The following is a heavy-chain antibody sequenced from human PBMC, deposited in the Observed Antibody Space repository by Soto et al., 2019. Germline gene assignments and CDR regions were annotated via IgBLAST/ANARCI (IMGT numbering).Heavy chain of an antibody. J-gene: IGHJ5*02. V-gene: IGHV4-4*02. D-gene: IGHD4-17*01. CDR1: GGSISSSNW. CDR3: ARQTVATTADNCLDP. Sequence: PSETLSLTCAVSGGSISSSNWWSWVRQPPGKGLEWIGEIYHSGSTNYNPSLKSRVTISVDKSKNQFSLKLSSVTAADTAVYYCARQTVATTADNCLDPWGQGTLVTVSS. CDR2: IYHSGST.